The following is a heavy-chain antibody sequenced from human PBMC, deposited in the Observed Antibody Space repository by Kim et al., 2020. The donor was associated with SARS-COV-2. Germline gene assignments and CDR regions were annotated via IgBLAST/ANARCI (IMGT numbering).Heavy chain of an antibody. J-gene: IGHJ4*02. Sequence: LKCRVTISADTSKNQFSLKLSSVTAADTAVYYCARGRITIFGVVTEFDYWGQGTLVTVSS. D-gene: IGHD3-3*01. V-gene: IGHV4-31*02. CDR3: ARGRITIFGVVTEFDY.